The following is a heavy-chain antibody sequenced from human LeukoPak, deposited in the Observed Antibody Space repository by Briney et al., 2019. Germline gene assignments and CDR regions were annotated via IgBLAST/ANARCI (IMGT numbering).Heavy chain of an antibody. J-gene: IGHJ4*02. CDR1: GYTFTSYD. CDR3: ARVDYGYYFDY. CDR2: MNPNSGNT. D-gene: IGHD4-17*01. Sequence: ASVKVSCKASGYTFTSYDINWVRQATGQGLEWMGWMNPNSGNTGYARKFQGRVTITRNTSISTAYMELSSLRSEDTAVYYCARVDYGYYFDYWGQGTLVTVSS. V-gene: IGHV1-8*03.